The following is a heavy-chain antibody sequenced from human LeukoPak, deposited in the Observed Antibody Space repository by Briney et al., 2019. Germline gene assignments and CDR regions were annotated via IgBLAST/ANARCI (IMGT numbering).Heavy chain of an antibody. D-gene: IGHD2/OR15-2a*01. CDR2: VSHSGST. CDR3: VNFRFSTTWFLDY. Sequence: SETLSLTCTVSGYSISSDYYWGWIRQPPGKGLEWTASVSHSGSTYYNPSLKSRVTISVDTSKNQFSLQLRSVTAADTAVYFCVNFRFSTTWFLDYWSQGTLVTVSS. J-gene: IGHJ4*02. V-gene: IGHV4-38-2*02. CDR1: GYSISSDYY.